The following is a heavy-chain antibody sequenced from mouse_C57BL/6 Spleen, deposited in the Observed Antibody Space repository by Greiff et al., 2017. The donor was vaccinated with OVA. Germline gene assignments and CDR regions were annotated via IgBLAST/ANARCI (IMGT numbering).Heavy chain of an antibody. CDR2: LNPSTGGT. D-gene: IGHD2-2*01. CDR3: ESIYYGYDNWYFDV. V-gene: IGHV1-42*01. CDR1: GYSFTGYY. Sequence: VQLQQSGPELVKPGASVKISCKASGYSFTGYYMNWVKQSPEKSLEWIGELNPSTGGTTYKQKFKAKATLTVDKSSSTAYMQLKSLTSEDSAVYYCESIYYGYDNWYFDVWGTGTTVTVSS. J-gene: IGHJ1*03.